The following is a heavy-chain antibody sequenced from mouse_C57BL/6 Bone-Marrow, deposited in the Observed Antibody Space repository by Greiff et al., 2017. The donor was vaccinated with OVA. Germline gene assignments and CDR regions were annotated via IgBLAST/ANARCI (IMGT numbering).Heavy chain of an antibody. J-gene: IGHJ4*01. CDR1: GYTFTSYW. CDR3: ARSNLLLRDYAMDY. D-gene: IGHD1-1*01. Sequence: QVQLQQPGAELVKPEASVKLSCKASGYTFTSYWMHWVKQRPGRGLEWIGRIDPNSGGTKYNEKFKSKATLTVDKPSSTAYMQLSSLTSEDSAVYYCARSNLLLRDYAMDYWGQGTSVTVSS. V-gene: IGHV1-72*01. CDR2: IDPNSGGT.